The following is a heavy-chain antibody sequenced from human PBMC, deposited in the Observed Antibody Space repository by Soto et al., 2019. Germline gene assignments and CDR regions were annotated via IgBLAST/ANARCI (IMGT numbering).Heavy chain of an antibody. CDR1: GFSLSNARMG. CDR2: IFWNDET. Sequence: QVTLKESGPVLVKPTETLTLTCTVSGFSLSNARMGVSWIRQPPGKALEWLAHIFWNDETSYSPSLRSRLTISKDTSKSQVVLTMTNMVPVDTATYYCSRPAHSSSWLSFSYWGQGTLVTASS. D-gene: IGHD6-13*01. V-gene: IGHV2-26*01. J-gene: IGHJ4*02. CDR3: SRPAHSSSWLSFSY.